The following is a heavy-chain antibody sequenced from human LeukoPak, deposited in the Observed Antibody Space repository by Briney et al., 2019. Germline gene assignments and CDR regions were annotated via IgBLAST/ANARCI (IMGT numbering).Heavy chain of an antibody. CDR2: IHWSGVGT. J-gene: IGHJ4*02. Sequence: GGSLRLSCAASGFTFEDHGMSWVRQVPGKGLEWVSGIHWSGVGTGYAASVKGRFTISRDNSKNTLYLQMNSLRAEDTAVYYCAKEDTSGSYAIDYWGQGTLVTVSS. D-gene: IGHD1-26*01. CDR3: AKEDTSGSYAIDY. V-gene: IGHV3-20*04. CDR1: GFTFEDHG.